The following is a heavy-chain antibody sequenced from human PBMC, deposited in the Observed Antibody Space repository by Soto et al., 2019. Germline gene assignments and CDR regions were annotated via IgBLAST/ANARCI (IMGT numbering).Heavy chain of an antibody. V-gene: IGHV3-23*01. CDR3: AKNGALLWFGEGCMDV. CDR1: GFTFSSYA. CDR2: ISGSGGST. D-gene: IGHD3-10*01. J-gene: IGHJ6*02. Sequence: EVQLLESGGGLVQPGGSLRLYCAASGFTFSSYAMSWVRQAPGKGLEWVSAISGSGGSTYYADSVKGRFTISRDNSKNTLYLQMNSLRADDTAVYYCAKNGALLWFGEGCMDVWGQGTTVTVSS.